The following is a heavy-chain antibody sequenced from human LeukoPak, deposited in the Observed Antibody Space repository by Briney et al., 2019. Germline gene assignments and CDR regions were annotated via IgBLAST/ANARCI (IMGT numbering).Heavy chain of an antibody. Sequence: GGSLRLSCAASGFTFSSYWMSWVRQAPGKGLEWVANIKQDGSEKYYVDSVKGRFTISRDNAKNSLYLQMNSLRAEDTAVCYCARERSENWFDPWGQGTLVTVSS. CDR1: GFTFSSYW. D-gene: IGHD3-3*01. CDR3: ARERSENWFDP. J-gene: IGHJ5*02. V-gene: IGHV3-7*01. CDR2: IKQDGSEK.